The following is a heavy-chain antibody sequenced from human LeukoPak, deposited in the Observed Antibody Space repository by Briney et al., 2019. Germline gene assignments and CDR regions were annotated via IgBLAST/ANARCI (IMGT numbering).Heavy chain of an antibody. J-gene: IGHJ6*03. D-gene: IGHD6-25*01. CDR2: INHSGST. CDR1: GGSFSGYY. V-gene: IGHV4-34*01. CDR3: ARFSNGLRYYYMDV. Sequence: SETLSLTCAVYGGSFSGYYWSWIRHPPGKGLEWIGEINHSGSTNYNPCLKSRVTISVDTPKNQFSLKLSSVTAADTAVYYCARFSNGLRYYYMDVWAKGPRSPSL.